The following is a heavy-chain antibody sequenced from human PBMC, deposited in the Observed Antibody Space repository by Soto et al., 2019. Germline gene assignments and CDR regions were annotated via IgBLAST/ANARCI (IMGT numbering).Heavy chain of an antibody. V-gene: IGHV4-39*01. CDR2: IYSRGNT. Sequence: PSETLSLTCTVSGVSISSSTEYWGWIRQPPGKGLEWLATIYSRGNTYYKPSLRSRVTISVDTSKNQFSLKLTSVTAADTAVYYCARGRIVVVTAIHYSWFDPWGQGTLVTVSS. CDR1: GVSISSSTEY. CDR3: ARGRIVVVTAIHYSWFDP. J-gene: IGHJ5*02. D-gene: IGHD2-21*02.